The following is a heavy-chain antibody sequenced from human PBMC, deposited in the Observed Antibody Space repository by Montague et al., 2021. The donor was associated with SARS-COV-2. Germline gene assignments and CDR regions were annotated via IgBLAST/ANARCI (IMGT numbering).Heavy chain of an antibody. CDR1: GFTFSSYW. D-gene: IGHD6-19*01. CDR2: IKQDGSEK. V-gene: IGHV3-7*01. Sequence: SLRLSCAASGFTFSSYWMSWVRQAPGKGLEWVANIKQDGSEKYYXXSLKGRFTISRDNAKNSLYLQMNSLRAEDTAVYYCASLYSSGWPFDYWGQGTLVTVSS. CDR3: ASLYSSGWPFDY. J-gene: IGHJ4*02.